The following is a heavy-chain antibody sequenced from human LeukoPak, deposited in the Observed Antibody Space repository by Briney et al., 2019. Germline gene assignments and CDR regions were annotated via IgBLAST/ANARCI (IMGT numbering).Heavy chain of an antibody. V-gene: IGHV4-4*07. CDR1: GGSISSYY. CDR2: IYTSGST. Sequence: SETLSLTCTVSGGSISSYYWSWIRQPAGKGLEWIGRIYTSGSTNYNPSLKSRVTMSVDTSKNQFSLKLSSVTAADTAVYYCARDGIVVVPAAIPHYHYYGMDVWGRGTTVTVSS. J-gene: IGHJ6*02. D-gene: IGHD2-2*02. CDR3: ARDGIVVVPAAIPHYHYYGMDV.